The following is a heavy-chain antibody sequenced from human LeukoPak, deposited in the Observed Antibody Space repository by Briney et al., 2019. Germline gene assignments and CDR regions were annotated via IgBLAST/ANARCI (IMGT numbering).Heavy chain of an antibody. Sequence: GGYLRLSCAASGFTFSSYWMTWVRQAPGKGLEWVANIKQDGGESYYVDSVKGRFTISRENAKNSQYLQMNNLRAEDTAVYYCARDYYENIAHSHMLPFWGQGTLVTVSS. CDR1: GFTFSSYW. CDR3: ARDYYENIAHSHMLPF. CDR2: IKQDGGES. D-gene: IGHD1-26*01. J-gene: IGHJ4*02. V-gene: IGHV3-7*03.